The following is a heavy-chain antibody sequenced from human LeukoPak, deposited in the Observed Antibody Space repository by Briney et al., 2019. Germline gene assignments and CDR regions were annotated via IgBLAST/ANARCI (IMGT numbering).Heavy chain of an antibody. J-gene: IGHJ4*02. Sequence: SETLSLTCTVSGGSISSYYWSWIRQPAGKGLEWIGRIYTSGSTNYSPSLKSRVTISVDTSKNQFSLKLSSVTAADTAVYYCARGKGYYDFWSGYTNYFDYWGQGTLVTVSS. V-gene: IGHV4-4*07. CDR3: ARGKGYYDFWSGYTNYFDY. CDR1: GGSISSYY. D-gene: IGHD3-3*01. CDR2: IYTSGST.